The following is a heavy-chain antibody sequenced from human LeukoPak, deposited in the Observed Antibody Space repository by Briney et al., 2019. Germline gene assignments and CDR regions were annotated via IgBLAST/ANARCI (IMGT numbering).Heavy chain of an antibody. Sequence: ASVKVSCKGSGYTFTGYYMHWVRQAPGQGLEWMGWINPKSGGTNYAQKFQGRVTMTRDTSISTAYMELSRLTSDDTAVYYCARDDYGMDVWGQGTTVTVSS. CDR2: INPKSGGT. CDR1: GYTFTGYY. J-gene: IGHJ6*02. V-gene: IGHV1-2*02. CDR3: ARDDYGMDV.